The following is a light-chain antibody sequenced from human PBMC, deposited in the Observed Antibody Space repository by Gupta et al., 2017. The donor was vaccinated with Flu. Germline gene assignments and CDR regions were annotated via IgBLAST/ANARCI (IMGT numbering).Light chain of an antibody. CDR3: SAYAGFYTLGV. Sequence: NIPCTATRSYCWGYDYVSWYQQHPSKPPKLIIYDVSQRPSGVSDRFSGPKSGNTASLTISGLQAEDEGDYYCSAYAGFYTLGVCGTGNKVAVL. V-gene: IGLV2-11*02. CDR1: RSYCWGYDY. J-gene: IGLJ1*01. CDR2: DVS.